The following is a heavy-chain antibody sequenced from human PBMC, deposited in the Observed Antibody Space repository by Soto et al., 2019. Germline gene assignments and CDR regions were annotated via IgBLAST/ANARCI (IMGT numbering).Heavy chain of an antibody. V-gene: IGHV4-34*01. D-gene: IGHD2-2*01. Sequence: QVQLQQWGAGLLKPSETLSLTCAVYGGSFSGYYWNWIRQPPGKGLEWIGEINPSGSTNDNPSLNSRVIISVDTSKNQFSLKLSSVTAADTAVYYCARGPAPPFYGMDVWGQGTTVTVSS. CDR1: GGSFSGYY. CDR3: ARGPAPPFYGMDV. CDR2: INPSGST. J-gene: IGHJ6*02.